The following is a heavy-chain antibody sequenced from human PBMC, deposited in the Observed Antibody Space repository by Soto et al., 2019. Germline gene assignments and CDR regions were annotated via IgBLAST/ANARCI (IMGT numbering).Heavy chain of an antibody. J-gene: IGHJ4*02. CDR1: GFTFTSSA. V-gene: IGHV1-58*01. CDR2: IVVGSGNT. CDR3: AAVGMSQDYFDY. Sequence: SVKVSCKASGFTFTSSAVQWVRQARGQRLEWIGWIVVGSGNTNYAKKFQEGVTITRDMSTRTAYMELSSLRSEDTAVYYCAAVGMSQDYFDYWGQGTLVTVSS.